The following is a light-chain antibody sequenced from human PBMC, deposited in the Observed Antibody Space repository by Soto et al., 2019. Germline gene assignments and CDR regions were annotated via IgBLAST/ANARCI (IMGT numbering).Light chain of an antibody. CDR3: HQRQSWPRT. Sequence: EVVLTQSPATLSSFPGDRVTLSCRASQAVNTRLAWYQHKPGQAPRLLIYLTSNWAAGIPARFSGSGSETDFTLAISDVEPEDFAVYYCHQRQSWPRTFGQGTKV. CDR2: LTS. CDR1: QAVNTR. J-gene: IGKJ1*01. V-gene: IGKV3-11*01.